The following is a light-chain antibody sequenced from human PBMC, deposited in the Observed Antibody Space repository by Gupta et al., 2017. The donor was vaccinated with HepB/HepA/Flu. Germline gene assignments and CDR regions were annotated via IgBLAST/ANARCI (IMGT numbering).Light chain of an antibody. CDR3: GTWDSRLSVVV. Sequence: QSVLTQPPSVSAAPGQKVTISCSASNSNIGNNYVSWYQQLPGTAPKLLIYDNNKRPSGIPDRFSGSKSGTSATLGITGLQTGDEADYYCGTWDSRLSVVVFGGGIKLTVL. CDR1: NSNIGNNY. J-gene: IGLJ2*01. CDR2: DNN. V-gene: IGLV1-51*01.